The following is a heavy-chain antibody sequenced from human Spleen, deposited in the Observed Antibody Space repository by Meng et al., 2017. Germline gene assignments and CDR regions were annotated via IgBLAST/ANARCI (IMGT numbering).Heavy chain of an antibody. CDR3: VRDEDISAAGKLFGDY. J-gene: IGHJ4*02. V-gene: IGHV1-2*06. D-gene: IGHD6-13*01. CDR1: GYTFTAYY. CDR2: IDPNSGVT. Sequence: SGAGVKKPGASVKVSCQPSGYTFTAYYIHWVRRAPGQGLDWMGRIDPNSGVTEYAQKFQGRVTMTGDTSISTAYMELSKLRSDDTAIYYCVRDEDISAAGKLFGDYWGQGTLVTVS.